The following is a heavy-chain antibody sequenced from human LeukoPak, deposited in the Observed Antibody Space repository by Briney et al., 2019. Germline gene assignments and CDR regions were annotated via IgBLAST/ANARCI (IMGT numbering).Heavy chain of an antibody. V-gene: IGHV4-4*07. CDR3: ARDYMDNYYYGMDV. J-gene: IGHJ6*02. CDR1: GGSISSYY. CDR2: IYTSGST. Sequence: PSETLSLTCTVSGGSISSYYWSWIRQPAGKGLEWIGRIYTSGSTNYNPSLKSRVTMSVDTSKNQFSLKLSSVTAADTAVYYRARDYMDNYYYGMDVWGQGTTVTVSS. D-gene: IGHD2-2*03.